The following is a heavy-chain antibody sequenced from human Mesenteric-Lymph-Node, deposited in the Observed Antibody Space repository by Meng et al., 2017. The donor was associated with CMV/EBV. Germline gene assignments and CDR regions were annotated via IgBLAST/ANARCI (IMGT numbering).Heavy chain of an antibody. CDR3: AKGTKHSGSYSHYIDY. Sequence: GESLKISCAASGFTFSSYTMDWVRQAPGKGLEWVSAISGSGGSTYYADSVKGRFTISRDNSKNTLYLQMNSLRAEDTAVYYCAKGTKHSGSYSHYIDYWGQGALVTVSS. V-gene: IGHV3-23*01. CDR2: ISGSGGST. J-gene: IGHJ4*02. D-gene: IGHD1-26*01. CDR1: GFTFSSYT.